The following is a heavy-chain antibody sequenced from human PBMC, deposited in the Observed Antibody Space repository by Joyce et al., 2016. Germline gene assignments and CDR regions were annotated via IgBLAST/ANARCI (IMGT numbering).Heavy chain of an antibody. CDR3: AREAALTF. J-gene: IGHJ3*01. CDR1: GFTFSIYS. Sequence: EVHLVESGGGLVQPGGSLRLSCAASGFTFSIYSMNWVRQAPGKGLEWVSYISSSSSTIYDADSVKCRFTISRDNAKNLLYLQMSSLRAEDTAVYYCAREAALTFWGQGTMVTVSS. V-gene: IGHV3-48*01. D-gene: IGHD6-25*01. CDR2: ISSSSSTI.